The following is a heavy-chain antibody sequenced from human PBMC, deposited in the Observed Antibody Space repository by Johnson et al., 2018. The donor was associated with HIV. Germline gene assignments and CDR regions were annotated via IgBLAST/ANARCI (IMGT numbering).Heavy chain of an antibody. D-gene: IGHD6-13*01. CDR3: ARSRQLDTHDAFDI. J-gene: IGHJ3*02. CDR1: GFTFDDYA. CDR2: ISWNSGSI. Sequence: VQLVESGGGVVRPGGSLRLSCAASGFTFDDYAMHWVRQAPGKGLEWVSGISWNSGSIGYADSVKGRFTISRDNAKNSLYLQMNSLRAEDTALYYCARSRQLDTHDAFDIWGQGTMVTVSS. V-gene: IGHV3-9*01.